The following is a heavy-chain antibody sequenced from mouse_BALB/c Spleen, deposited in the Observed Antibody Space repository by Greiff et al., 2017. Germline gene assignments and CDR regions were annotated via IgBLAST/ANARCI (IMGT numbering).Heavy chain of an antibody. D-gene: IGHD3-1*01. CDR1: GFTFSSYA. V-gene: IGHV5-9-4*01. Sequence: EVKLMESGGGLVKPGGSLKLSCAASGFTFSSYAMSWVRQSPEKRLEWVAEISSGGSYTYYPDTVTGRFTISRDNAKNTLYLEMSSLRSEDTAMYYCARDESGYYAMDYWGQGTSVTVSS. CDR2: ISSGGSYT. CDR3: ARDESGYYAMDY. J-gene: IGHJ4*01.